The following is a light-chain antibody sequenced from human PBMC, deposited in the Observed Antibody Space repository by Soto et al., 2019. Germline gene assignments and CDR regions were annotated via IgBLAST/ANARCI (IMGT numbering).Light chain of an antibody. J-gene: IGKJ4*01. V-gene: IGKV1-33*01. Sequence: DIQMTQSPSSLSASVGDRVTITCQASQDISNYLNWYQQKPGKAPKLLIFDASNVETGVPSRFSGSGSGTDFTFTIHSLQPADAATYYCQQYEDLPLTFGGGTKVVIK. CDR1: QDISNY. CDR3: QQYEDLPLT. CDR2: DAS.